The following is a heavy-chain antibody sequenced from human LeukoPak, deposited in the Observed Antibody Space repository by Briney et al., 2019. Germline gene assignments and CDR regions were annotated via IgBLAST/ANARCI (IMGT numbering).Heavy chain of an antibody. CDR2: IIPPFGKP. J-gene: IGHJ4*02. D-gene: IGHD1-1*01. CDR1: GDSFNNYV. CDR3: ARESTTGTTGWEYYFDF. V-gene: IGHV1-69*05. Sequence: GASVKVSCKASGDSFNNYVVSWVRQAPGQRLEWMGGIIPPFGKPDYALKFQGRLTITTDESTRTHYMELGSLRSDDTAVYYCARESTTGTTGWEYYFDFWGQGTLITVSS.